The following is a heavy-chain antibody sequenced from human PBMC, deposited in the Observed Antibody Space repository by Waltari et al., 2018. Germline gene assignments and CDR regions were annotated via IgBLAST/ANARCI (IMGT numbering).Heavy chain of an antibody. CDR2: IIPILGIA. Sequence: QVQLVQSGAEVKKPGSSVKVSCKASGGTFSSYTIRWVRQAPGQGLEWMGRIIPILGIANYAQKFQGRVTITADKSTSTAYMELSSLRSEDTAVYYCARIHRCSGGSCYSVGYYYGMDVWGQGTTVTVSS. J-gene: IGHJ6*02. CDR3: ARIHRCSGGSCYSVGYYYGMDV. D-gene: IGHD2-15*01. CDR1: GGTFSSYT. V-gene: IGHV1-69*02.